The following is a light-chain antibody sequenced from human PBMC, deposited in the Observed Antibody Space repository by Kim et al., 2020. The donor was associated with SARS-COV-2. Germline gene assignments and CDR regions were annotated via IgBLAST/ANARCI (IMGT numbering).Light chain of an antibody. CDR1: SLRNYY. Sequence: SSELTQDPAVSVALGQTVRITCQGDSLRNYYATWYQQKPGRAPLLVIYGKDSRPSGIPDRFSGSYSGNTASLTITGAQAEDEADFYCESRDSSGTVVFGGGTQLT. V-gene: IGLV3-19*01. CDR3: ESRDSSGTVV. J-gene: IGLJ2*01. CDR2: GKD.